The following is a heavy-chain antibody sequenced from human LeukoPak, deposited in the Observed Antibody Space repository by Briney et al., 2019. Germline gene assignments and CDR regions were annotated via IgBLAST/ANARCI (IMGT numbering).Heavy chain of an antibody. V-gene: IGHV3-7*01. D-gene: IGHD3-10*01. CDR1: GFTFSSYS. J-gene: IGHJ4*02. CDR2: IKQDGSEQ. Sequence: GGSLRLSCAASGFTFSSYSMNWVRQAPGKGLEWVANIKQDGSEQYYVDSVKGRFTISRDNAKNSLSLQMNSLRAEDTAVYYCARAGSFRFDYWGQGTLVTVSS. CDR3: ARAGSFRFDY.